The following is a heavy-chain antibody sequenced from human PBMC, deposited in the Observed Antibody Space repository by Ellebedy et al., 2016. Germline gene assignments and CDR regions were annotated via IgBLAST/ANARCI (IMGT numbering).Heavy chain of an antibody. V-gene: IGHV4-38-2*02. J-gene: IGHJ5*02. CDR3: ARGLYFDSSGYHYWFDP. CDR2: VYHSGST. D-gene: IGHD3-22*01. CDR1: AYSISSGNY. Sequence: SETLSLTXTVSAYSISSGNYWAWIRQPPGKGLEWIGTVYHSGSTFYNPSLKSRVTISVDTSKKEFSLRLSSVTAADTAVYFCARGLYFDSSGYHYWFDPWGQGTLVTVSP.